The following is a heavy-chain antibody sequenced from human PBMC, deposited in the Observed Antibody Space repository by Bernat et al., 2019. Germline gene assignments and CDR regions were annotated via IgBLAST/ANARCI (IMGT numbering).Heavy chain of an antibody. D-gene: IGHD4-17*01. J-gene: IGHJ3*02. CDR2: IWYDGSNK. CDR1: GFTFSSYG. CDR3: ARVPALYGDYEHAFAI. Sequence: QVQLVESGGGVVQPGRSLRLSCAASGFTFSSYGMHWVRQAPGKGLEWVAVIWYDGSNKYYAASVKCRFTISRDNSKNTLYLQMNSLRAEDTAVYYCARVPALYGDYEHAFAIWGQGTMVTVSS. V-gene: IGHV3-33*01.